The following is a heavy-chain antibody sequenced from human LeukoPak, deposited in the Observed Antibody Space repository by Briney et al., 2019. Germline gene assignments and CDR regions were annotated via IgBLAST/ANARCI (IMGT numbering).Heavy chain of an antibody. J-gene: IGHJ5*02. D-gene: IGHD2-2*01. V-gene: IGHV3-30*04. CDR3: AREGCSSTSCYP. CDR1: GFTFSSYA. CDR2: ISYDGSNK. Sequence: GGSLRLSCAASGFTFSSYAMHWVRQAPGKGLEWVAVISYDGSNKYYADSVKGRFTISRDNSKNTLYLQMSSLRAEDTAVYYCAREGCSSTSCYPWGQGTLVTVSS.